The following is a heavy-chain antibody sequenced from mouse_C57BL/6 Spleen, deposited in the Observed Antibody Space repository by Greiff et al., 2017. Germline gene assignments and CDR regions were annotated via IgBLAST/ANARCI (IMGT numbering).Heavy chain of an antibody. V-gene: IGHV14-2*01. CDR1: GFNITDYY. CDR2: IDPTTGET. CDR3: SSEADRGYLDD. D-gene: IGHD3-2*02. Sequence: EVKLMESGAELVKPGASVKLSCTASGFNITDYYMHWVKQRTEQGLECIGRIDPTTGETKYAPKFQGKATITAETSSNTAYLQLSSLTSEDSAVYYCSSEADRGYLDDWGQGTTLTVSS. J-gene: IGHJ2*01.